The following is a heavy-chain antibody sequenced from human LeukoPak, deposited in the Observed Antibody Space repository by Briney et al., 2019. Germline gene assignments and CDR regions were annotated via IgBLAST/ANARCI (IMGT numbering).Heavy chain of an antibody. CDR2: INHSGST. V-gene: IGHV4-34*01. J-gene: IGHJ3*02. CDR3: ARGAKLMYYYDSSGYYYGAFDI. D-gene: IGHD3-22*01. Sequence: PSETLSLTCAVYGGSFSGYYWSWIRQPPGKGLEWIGEINHSGSTNYNPSLKSRVTISVDTSKNQFSLKLSSVTAADTAVYYCARGAKLMYYYDSSGYYYGAFDIWGQGTMVTVSS. CDR1: GGSFSGYY.